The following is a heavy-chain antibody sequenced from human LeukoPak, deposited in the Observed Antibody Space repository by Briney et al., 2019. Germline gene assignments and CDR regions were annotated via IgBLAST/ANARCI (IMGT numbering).Heavy chain of an antibody. CDR2: IIPIFGTA. J-gene: IGHJ5*02. V-gene: IGHV1-69*13. CDR1: GGTFSSYA. D-gene: IGHD2-8*01. CDR3: ARFVRSNLYPSYNWFDP. Sequence: ASVKVSCKASGGTFSSYAISWVRQAPGQGLEWMGGIIPIFGTANYAQKFQGRVTITADESTSTAYMELSSLRSEDTAVYYCARFVRSNLYPSYNWFDPWGQGTLVTVSS.